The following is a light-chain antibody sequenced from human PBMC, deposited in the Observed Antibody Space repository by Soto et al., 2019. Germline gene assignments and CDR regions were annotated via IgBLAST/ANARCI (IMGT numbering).Light chain of an antibody. Sequence: EIVLTQSPATLSLSPGERATLSCRASESISIYLAWYQQKPGQAPRLLINDASNRATGIPARFSGSGSGTDFTLTISSLEPEDFAVYYCQQRTKWPLTFGQGTKVEV. CDR3: QQRTKWPLT. V-gene: IGKV3-11*01. CDR1: ESISIY. CDR2: DAS. J-gene: IGKJ1*01.